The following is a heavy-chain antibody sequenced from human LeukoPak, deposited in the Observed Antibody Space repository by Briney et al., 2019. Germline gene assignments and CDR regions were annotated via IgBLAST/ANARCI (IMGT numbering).Heavy chain of an antibody. D-gene: IGHD6-19*01. CDR3: ASRGVAVAGTRSIDY. V-gene: IGHV3-21*01. Sequence: GGSLRLSCAASGFTFSSYSMNWVRQAPGKGLEWVSSISSRSSYIYYADSVKGRFTISRDNAKNSLYLQMNSLRAEDTAVYYCASRGVAVAGTRSIDYWGQGTLVTVSS. J-gene: IGHJ4*02. CDR2: ISSRSSYI. CDR1: GFTFSSYS.